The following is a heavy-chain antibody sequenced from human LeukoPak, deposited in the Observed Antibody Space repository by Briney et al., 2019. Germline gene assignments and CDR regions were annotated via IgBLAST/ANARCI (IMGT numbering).Heavy chain of an antibody. D-gene: IGHD3-10*01. V-gene: IGHV3-30*18. Sequence: PGGCLRLSCAASGFTFSSYGMHWVRQAPGKGLEWVAFISDDGSRQHYADSVKGRFTISRDNSKNTLNLQMNSLRAEDTAVYYCVKDRTGTYTLDYWGQGTLVTVFS. CDR3: VKDRTGTYTLDY. CDR1: GFTFSSYG. J-gene: IGHJ4*02. CDR2: ISDDGSRQ.